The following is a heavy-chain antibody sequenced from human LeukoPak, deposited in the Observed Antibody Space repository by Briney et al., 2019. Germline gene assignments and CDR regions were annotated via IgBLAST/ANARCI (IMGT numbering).Heavy chain of an antibody. V-gene: IGHV1-18*04. D-gene: IGHD6-13*01. CDR2: ISGYNGNI. Sequence: ASVKVSCKASAYTFTGYYIHWVRQAPGQGLEWMAWISGYNGNIEYAQKFEGRVTVTTEISTRTAYMEMWGLRPDDTGVYYCARDRPGIAITLIGFDYWGQGTLVTVSS. CDR3: ARDRPGIAITLIGFDY. CDR1: AYTFTGYY. J-gene: IGHJ4*02.